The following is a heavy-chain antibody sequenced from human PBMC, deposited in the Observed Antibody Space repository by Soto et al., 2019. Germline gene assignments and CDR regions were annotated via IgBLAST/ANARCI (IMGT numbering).Heavy chain of an antibody. Sequence: ASVKVSCKVSGYTLTELSMHWVRQAPGQGLEWMGWMNPNSGNTGYAQKFQGRVTMTRNTSISTAYMELSSLRSEDTAVYYCARGREWWYTWGQGTLVTVSS. J-gene: IGHJ4*02. CDR1: GYTLTELS. CDR2: MNPNSGNT. V-gene: IGHV1-8*01. CDR3: ARGREWWYT. D-gene: IGHD2-15*01.